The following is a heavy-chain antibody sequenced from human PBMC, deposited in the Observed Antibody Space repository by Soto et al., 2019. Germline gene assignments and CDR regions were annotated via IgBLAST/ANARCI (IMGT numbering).Heavy chain of an antibody. CDR3: ARGTDGGYNPFDY. CDR2: ISSSGITI. D-gene: IGHD5-18*01. Sequence: GGSLRLSCAASGFTFRRYEMNWVRQAPGKGLEWVSYISSSGITIYYADSVKGRFTISRDNAKNSLYLQMNSLRAEDTAVYYCARGTDGGYNPFDYWGQGTLVTVSS. V-gene: IGHV3-48*03. J-gene: IGHJ4*02. CDR1: GFTFRRYE.